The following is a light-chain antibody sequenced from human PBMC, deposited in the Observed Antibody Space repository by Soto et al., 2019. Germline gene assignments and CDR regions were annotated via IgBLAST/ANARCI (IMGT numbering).Light chain of an antibody. J-gene: IGLJ1*01. CDR3: NSQTTSGIRV. CDR2: EGS. Sequence: QSVLTQPASVSGSPGQSITISCTGTSSDVGSYNLVSWYQQHPGKAPKLMIYEGSKRPSGVSNRFSGSKSGYTASLTISGLQAEDEADYYCNSQTTSGIRVFGTGTKLTVL. V-gene: IGLV2-14*02. CDR1: SSDVGSYNL.